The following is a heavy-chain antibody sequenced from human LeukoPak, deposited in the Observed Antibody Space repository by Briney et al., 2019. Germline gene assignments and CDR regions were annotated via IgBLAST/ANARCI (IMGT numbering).Heavy chain of an antibody. V-gene: IGHV3-21*01. CDR2: ISSSSSYI. CDR3: ARVKDPAYPGAFDV. J-gene: IGHJ3*01. CDR1: GFTFSTYN. Sequence: GGSLRLSCAASGFTFSTYNMNWVRQAPGKGLEWVSSISSSSSYIYYADSVKGRFTISRDNAKNSLYLQMNSLRAEDTAVYYCARVKDPAYPGAFDVWDQGTRVTVSS.